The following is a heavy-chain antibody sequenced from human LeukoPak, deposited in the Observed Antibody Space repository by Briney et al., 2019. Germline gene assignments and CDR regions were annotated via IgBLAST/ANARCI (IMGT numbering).Heavy chain of an antibody. CDR2: IYYSGST. CDR1: GGSISSTSYY. CDR3: ARLGVRGASV. J-gene: IGHJ4*02. V-gene: IGHV4-39*07. D-gene: IGHD3-10*01. Sequence: PSETLSLTCTVSGGSISSTSYYWGWIRQPPGKGLEWIGNIYYSGSTNYNPSLKGRVTISVDTSKNQFSLKLSSVTAADTAVYYCARLGVRGASVWGQGTLVTVSS.